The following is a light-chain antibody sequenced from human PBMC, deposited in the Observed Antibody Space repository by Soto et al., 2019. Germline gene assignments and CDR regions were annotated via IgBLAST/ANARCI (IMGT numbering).Light chain of an antibody. J-gene: IGKJ3*01. CDR1: QSVSNY. CDR2: DAS. V-gene: IGKV3-11*01. Sequence: ETGLTQSPVTVSLSPGERATLHCRASQSVSNYVAWYQQKPGQAPRLLIYDASNRATGVPARFSGSGSGTDFTLTISSLEPEDFAVYYCQQRSNWLLGPGTKVDIK. CDR3: QQRSNWL.